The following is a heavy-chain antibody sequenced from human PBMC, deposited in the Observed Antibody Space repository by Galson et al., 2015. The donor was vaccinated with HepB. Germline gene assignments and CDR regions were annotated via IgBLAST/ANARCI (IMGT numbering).Heavy chain of an antibody. J-gene: IGHJ4*02. CDR1: RFTFSSYP. Sequence: SLRLSCAASRFTFSSYPMNWVRQAPGKGLEWVSTISGSGDSTYYADSVKGRFTISRDNSKSTLYLQLNSLRAEDTAVYYCAKALGSNVYYESDWGQGTLVTVSS. CDR3: AKALGSNVYYESD. V-gene: IGHV3-23*01. D-gene: IGHD1-26*01. CDR2: ISGSGDST.